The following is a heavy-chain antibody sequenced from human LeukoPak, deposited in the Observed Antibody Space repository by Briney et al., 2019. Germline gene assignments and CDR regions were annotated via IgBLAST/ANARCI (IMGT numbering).Heavy chain of an antibody. CDR3: ARTGIAGNWYFDL. Sequence: ASVKVSCKASGYAFTSYYMHWVRQAPGLGLEWMGIINPSGGSTSYAQKFQGRVTMTRDTSTSTVYMELSSLRSEDTAVYYCARTGIAGNWYFDLWGRGTLVTVSS. CDR2: INPSGGST. J-gene: IGHJ2*01. CDR1: GYAFTSYY. D-gene: IGHD6-13*01. V-gene: IGHV1-46*01.